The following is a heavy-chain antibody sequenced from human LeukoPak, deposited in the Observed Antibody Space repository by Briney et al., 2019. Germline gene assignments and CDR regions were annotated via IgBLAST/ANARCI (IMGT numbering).Heavy chain of an antibody. J-gene: IGHJ4*02. CDR3: ASFITMVRGVIKDY. V-gene: IGHV3-30*04. Sequence: GGSLRLSCAASGFTFSSYAMHWVRQAPGKGLEWVAVISYDGSNKYYADSVKGRFTISRDNSKNTLYLQMTSLRAEDTAVYYCASFITMVRGVIKDYWGQGTLVTVSS. D-gene: IGHD3-10*01. CDR2: ISYDGSNK. CDR1: GFTFSSYA.